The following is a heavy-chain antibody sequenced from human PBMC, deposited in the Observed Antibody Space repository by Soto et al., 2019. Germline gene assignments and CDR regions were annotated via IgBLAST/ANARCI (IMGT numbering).Heavy chain of an antibody. CDR3: ARALGYSGYAGMDV. CDR1: GYTFTIYG. J-gene: IGHJ6*02. D-gene: IGHD5-12*01. CDR2: ISPDNGNT. Sequence: QVQLVQSGGEVKKPGASVKVSCKASGYTFTIYGINWVRQAPGQGLEWMGWISPDNGNTNYAQKLQGRVTMTTDTSTSTAYMELRSLRSDVTAVYYCARALGYSGYAGMDVWGQWTTVTVSS. V-gene: IGHV1-18*01.